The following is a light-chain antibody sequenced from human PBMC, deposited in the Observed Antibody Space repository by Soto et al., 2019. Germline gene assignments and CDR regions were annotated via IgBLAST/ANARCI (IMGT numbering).Light chain of an antibody. Sequence: IQLTQSPSSLSASVGDRVTITCRASQGISSYLAWYQQKPGKAPKLLIYAASTFQSGAPSRFSGSRSGTAFTLAISSLQPEDFATYYCQQLNSYLPLTFGGGTKVEIK. CDR3: QQLNSYLPLT. J-gene: IGKJ4*01. CDR2: AAS. V-gene: IGKV1-9*01. CDR1: QGISSY.